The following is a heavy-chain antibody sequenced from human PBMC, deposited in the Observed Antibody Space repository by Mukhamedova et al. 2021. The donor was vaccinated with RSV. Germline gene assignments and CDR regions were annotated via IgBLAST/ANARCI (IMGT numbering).Heavy chain of an antibody. CDR2: IKQDGREK. V-gene: IGHV3-7*03. D-gene: IGHD4-17*01. Sequence: MSWVRQAPGKGLEWVVNIKQDGREKKYVDSVKGRFTISRDNTKNAVYLQMSSLRVEDTALYYCASPGPDYGDYGFQHWGQGSLV. J-gene: IGHJ1*01. CDR3: ASPGPDYGDYGFQH.